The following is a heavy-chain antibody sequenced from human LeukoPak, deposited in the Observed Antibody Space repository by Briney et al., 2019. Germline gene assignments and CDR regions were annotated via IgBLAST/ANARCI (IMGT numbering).Heavy chain of an antibody. CDR1: GFTFSSYW. CDR2: IKQDGSEK. Sequence: PGGSLRLSCAASGFTFSSYWMSWVRQAPGKGLEWVANIKQDGSEKYYVDSVKGRFTISRDNAKNSLYLQMNSLRAEDTAVYYCAGEIYDILTDDAFDIWGQGTMVTVSS. D-gene: IGHD3-9*01. J-gene: IGHJ3*02. V-gene: IGHV3-7*01. CDR3: AGEIYDILTDDAFDI.